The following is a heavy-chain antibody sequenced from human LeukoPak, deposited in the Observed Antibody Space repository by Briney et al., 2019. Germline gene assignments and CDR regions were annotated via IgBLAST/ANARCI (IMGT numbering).Heavy chain of an antibody. CDR1: GYSFTRNG. CDR2: INANSGNT. Sequence: AASVKVSCKPSGYSFTRNGRSGVRQAPGKGLEWMAWINANSGNTNYAQNFQDRVTLTTDTSMRKAYVELKRQRSDDTAVYYWARDVNYAFDYWGQGTLVTVSS. D-gene: IGHD3-16*01. V-gene: IGHV1-18*01. J-gene: IGHJ4*02. CDR3: ARDVNYAFDY.